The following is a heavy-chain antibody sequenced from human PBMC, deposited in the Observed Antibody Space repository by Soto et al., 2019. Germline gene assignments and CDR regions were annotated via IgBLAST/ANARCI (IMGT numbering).Heavy chain of an antibody. CDR1: GGTFSRYA. CDR2: IVPIYGTR. CDR3: ARDLDYYGSGSHYYYGMGV. V-gene: IGHV1-69*13. J-gene: IGHJ6*02. Sequence: GPPVKISCTAAGGTFSRYAFSWVRQAPGQGLEWMGGIVPIYGTRGFAQKFQGRLTITADEPTRTAYMELSSLRSEDTAVYYCARDLDYYGSGSHYYYGMGVWGQGTTVTVSS. D-gene: IGHD3-10*01.